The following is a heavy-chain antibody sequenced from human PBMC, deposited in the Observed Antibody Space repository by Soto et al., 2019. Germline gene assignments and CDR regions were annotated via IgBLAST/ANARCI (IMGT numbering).Heavy chain of an antibody. CDR2: IWYDGSNK. CDR3: ARDQYHWSGYYVIGY. CDR1: GFTFSSYG. Sequence: GGSLRLSCAASGFTFSSYGMHWVRQAPGKGLEWVAVIWYDGSNKYYADSVKGRFTISRDNSKNTLYLQMNSLRAEDTAVYYCARDQYHWSGYYVIGYWGQGTLVTVSS. J-gene: IGHJ4*02. V-gene: IGHV3-33*01. D-gene: IGHD3-3*01.